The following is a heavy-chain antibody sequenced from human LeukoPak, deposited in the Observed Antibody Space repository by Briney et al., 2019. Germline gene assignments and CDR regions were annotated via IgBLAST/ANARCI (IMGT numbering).Heavy chain of an antibody. CDR3: ARNLIPEQLVLNF. J-gene: IGHJ4*02. D-gene: IGHD6-13*01. CDR1: GGSISSYY. CDR2: IYYSGST. Sequence: SETLSLTCTVSGGSISSYYWSWIRQPPGNGLEWIGYIYYSGSTNYNPSLKSRVTISADTSKNQFSLNLRSVTPEDTAVYYCARNLIPEQLVLNFWGQGTLVTVSS. V-gene: IGHV4-59*01.